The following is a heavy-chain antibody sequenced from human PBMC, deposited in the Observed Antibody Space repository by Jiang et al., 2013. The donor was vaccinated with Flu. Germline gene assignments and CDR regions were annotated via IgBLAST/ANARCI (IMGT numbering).Heavy chain of an antibody. CDR1: GVSISSSSYY. Sequence: PGLVKPSETLSLTCTVSGVSISSSSYYWGWVRQPPGKGLEWIGSISYTGNTYYNPSLKSRVTISVDTSKNQFSLNLSSVTAADTAVYYCVRPISSALANFDYWGQGTLVAVSS. J-gene: IGHJ4*02. CDR2: ISYTGNT. CDR3: VRPISSALANFDY. V-gene: IGHV4-39*01. D-gene: IGHD3-9*01.